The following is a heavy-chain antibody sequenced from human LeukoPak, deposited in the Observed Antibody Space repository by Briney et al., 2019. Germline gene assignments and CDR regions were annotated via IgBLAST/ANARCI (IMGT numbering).Heavy chain of an antibody. J-gene: IGHJ4*02. CDR3: ARGYCSGGSCYFNY. V-gene: IGHV1-18*01. CDR1: GYTFTSYG. CDR2: ISAYNGNT. Sequence: GASVKVSCKASGYTFTSYGISWVRQAPGQGLEWMGWISAYNGNTNYAQKLQGRVTMTTDTSTSTAYMELSSLRSEDTAVYHCARGYCSGGSCYFNYWGQGTLVTVSS. D-gene: IGHD2-15*01.